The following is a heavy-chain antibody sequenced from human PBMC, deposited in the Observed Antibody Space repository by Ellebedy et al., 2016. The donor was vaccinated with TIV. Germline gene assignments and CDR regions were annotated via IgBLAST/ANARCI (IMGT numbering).Heavy chain of an antibody. CDR1: GFTFGDYA. Sequence: PGGSLRLSCTASGFTFGDYAMSWFRQAPGKGLEWVGFIRSKAYGGTTEYAASVKGRFTISRDDSKSIAYLQMNSLKTEDTAVYYCARALVSFRELVYYGMDVWGQGTTVTVSS. CDR3: ARALVSFRELVYYGMDV. D-gene: IGHD3-10*01. V-gene: IGHV3-49*03. CDR2: IRSKAYGGTT. J-gene: IGHJ6*02.